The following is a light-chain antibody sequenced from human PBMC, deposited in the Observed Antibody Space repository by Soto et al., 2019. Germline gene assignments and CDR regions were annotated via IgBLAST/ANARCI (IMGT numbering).Light chain of an antibody. Sequence: DIQMTQSPSSLSASVGDRVTITCRGSLSFSDYLNWYHQEPGKAPQLLIYGVSTLQTGVPSRFSGSASGADFTLTINSLQPEDVGPYFCQQGFGSSFTFGPGT. CDR3: QQGFGSSFT. CDR2: GVS. J-gene: IGKJ3*01. CDR1: LSFSDY. V-gene: IGKV1-39*01.